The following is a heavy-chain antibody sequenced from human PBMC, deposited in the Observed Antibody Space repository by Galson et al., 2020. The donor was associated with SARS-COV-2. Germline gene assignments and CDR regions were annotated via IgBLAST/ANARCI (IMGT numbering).Heavy chain of an antibody. CDR3: AREGMYYYNSSGESAHFDY. CDR1: GGSISSGGYY. Sequence: SETLSLTCTVSGGSISSGGYYWSWIRQHPGKGLEWIGYIYYSGSTYYNPSLKSRVTISVDTSKNQFSLKLSSVTAADTAVYYCAREGMYYYNSSGESAHFDYWGQGTLVTVSS. V-gene: IGHV4-31*03. J-gene: IGHJ4*02. CDR2: IYYSGST. D-gene: IGHD3-22*01.